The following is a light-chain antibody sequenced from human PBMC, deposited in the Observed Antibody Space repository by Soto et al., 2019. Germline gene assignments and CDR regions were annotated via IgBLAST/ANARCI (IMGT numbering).Light chain of an antibody. J-gene: IGLJ7*01. CDR1: SSNIGAGFD. V-gene: IGLV1-40*01. Sequence: QSVLTQPPSVSGAPGQRVTLSCTGSSSNIGAGFDVHWYQQLPGTAPKLLIYANSNRPSGVPDRFSGSKSGTSASLAITGLQAEDEADYYCQSYDSSLSGYAVFGGGTQLTVL. CDR3: QSYDSSLSGYAV. CDR2: ANS.